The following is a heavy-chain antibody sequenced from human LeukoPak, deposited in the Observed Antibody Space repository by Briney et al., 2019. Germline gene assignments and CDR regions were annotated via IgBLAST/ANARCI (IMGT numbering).Heavy chain of an antibody. J-gene: IGHJ4*02. CDR3: ARRSRDGWYFDY. Sequence: GGSLRLSCAASGFTFSSNSMNWVRQAPGKGLEWVSSISTSSSYIYYADSLKGRFTISRDNAKNSLYLQMNSLRAEDTAVYYCARRSRDGWYFDYWGQGTQVTVSS. V-gene: IGHV3-21*01. CDR2: ISTSSSYI. D-gene: IGHD5-24*01. CDR1: GFTFSSNS.